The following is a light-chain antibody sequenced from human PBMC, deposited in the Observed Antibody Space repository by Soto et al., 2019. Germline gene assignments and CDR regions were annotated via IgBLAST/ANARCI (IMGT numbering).Light chain of an antibody. CDR2: DAS. CDR1: ESVSRY. CDR3: QQRSNWPPIT. J-gene: IGKJ5*01. V-gene: IGKV3-11*01. Sequence: EMVLTQSPATLSLSPGERATLSCRAGESVSRYLAWYQQKPGQAPRLLIYDASNRATGIPARFSGSGSGTDFTLTISSLEPEDFAVYYCQQRSNWPPITFGQGTRLEIK.